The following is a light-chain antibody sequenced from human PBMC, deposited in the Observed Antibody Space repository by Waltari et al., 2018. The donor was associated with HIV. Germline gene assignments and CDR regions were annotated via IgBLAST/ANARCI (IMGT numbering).Light chain of an antibody. Sequence: SSGLTQDPAVSVALGQTVRITCQGDSLRNYYTNWHQQKPGQAPVLVIHGENNRPSGIPDRFSGSTSGNTSSLTITGAQAEDEADYYCCSRDNSGNHLVFGGGTKLTVL. V-gene: IGLV3-19*01. CDR2: GEN. CDR3: CSRDNSGNHLV. J-gene: IGLJ3*02. CDR1: SLRNYY.